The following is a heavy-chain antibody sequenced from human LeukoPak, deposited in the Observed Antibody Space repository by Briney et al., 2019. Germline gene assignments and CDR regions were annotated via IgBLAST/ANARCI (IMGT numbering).Heavy chain of an antibody. CDR2: ISAYNGNT. J-gene: IGHJ4*02. Sequence: ASVKVSCKASGYTFTSYAMHWVRQAPGQGLEWMGWISAYNGNTNYAQKLQGRVTMTTDTSTSTAYMELRSLRSDDTAVYYCARDRAVAGLQASSDYWGQGTLVTVSS. D-gene: IGHD6-19*01. CDR3: ARDRAVAGLQASSDY. V-gene: IGHV1-18*04. CDR1: GYTFTSYA.